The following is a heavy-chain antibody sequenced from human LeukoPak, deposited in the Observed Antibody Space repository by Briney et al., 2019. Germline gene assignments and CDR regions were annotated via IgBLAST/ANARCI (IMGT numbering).Heavy chain of an antibody. CDR1: GFTFSSYG. Sequence: GGSLRLSCAASGFTFSSYGMHWVRQAPGKGLEWVAFIRYDGSNKYYADSVKGRFTISRDNSKNTLYLQMNSLRAEDTAVYYCAKPPSGALALADYWGQGTLVTVSS. D-gene: IGHD3-3*02. V-gene: IGHV3-30*02. J-gene: IGHJ4*02. CDR2: IRYDGSNK. CDR3: AKPPSGALALADY.